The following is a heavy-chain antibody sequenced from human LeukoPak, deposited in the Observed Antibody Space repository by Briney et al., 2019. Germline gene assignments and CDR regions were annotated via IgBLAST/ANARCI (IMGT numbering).Heavy chain of an antibody. J-gene: IGHJ4*02. V-gene: IGHV4-38-2*02. CDR1: GYSISSGYY. D-gene: IGHD2-15*01. CDR3: AREDRYCSGGSCYS. Sequence: PSETLSPTCTVSGYSISSGYYWGWIRQPPGKGLEWIGSIYHSGSTYYNPSLKSRVTISVDTSKNQFSLKLSSVTAADTAVYYCAREDRYCSGGSCYSWGQGTLVTVSS. CDR2: IYHSGST.